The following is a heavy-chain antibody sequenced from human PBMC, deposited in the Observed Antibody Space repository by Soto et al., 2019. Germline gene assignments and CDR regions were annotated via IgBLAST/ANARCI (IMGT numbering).Heavy chain of an antibody. D-gene: IGHD5-12*01. Sequence: PSETLSLTCTVSVGSINSYCWSWVRQPPGKGLEWVGYIYYSGGTNYNPSLKTRVTISVDKSKNQFTLKMTSVTAADTAVYYCARDKYGGYDGHFDYWGQGTLVTVSS. CDR3: ARDKYGGYDGHFDY. CDR2: IYYSGGT. CDR1: VGSINSYC. J-gene: IGHJ4*02. V-gene: IGHV4-59*01.